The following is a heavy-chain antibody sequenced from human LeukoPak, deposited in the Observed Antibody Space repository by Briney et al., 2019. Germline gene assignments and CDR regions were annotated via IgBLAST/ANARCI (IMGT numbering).Heavy chain of an antibody. D-gene: IGHD2-15*01. CDR3: ARAHLYCSGGSCYSDY. Sequence: GGSLRLSCAASGFTFSSYSMNWVRQAPGKGLEWVSSISSSSSYIYYADSVKGRFIISRDSAKNSLYLQMNSLRAEDTAVYYCARAHLYCSGGSCYSDYWGQGTLVTVSS. CDR2: ISSSSSYI. CDR1: GFTFSSYS. J-gene: IGHJ4*02. V-gene: IGHV3-21*01.